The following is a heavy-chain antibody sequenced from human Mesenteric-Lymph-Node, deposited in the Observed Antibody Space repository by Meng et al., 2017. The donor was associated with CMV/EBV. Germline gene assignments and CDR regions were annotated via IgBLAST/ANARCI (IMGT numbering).Heavy chain of an antibody. D-gene: IGHD6-6*01. CDR1: GGSISSYY. V-gene: IGHV4-59*01. J-gene: IGHJ4*02. CDR2: IYYSGST. Sequence: SETLSLTCTVSGGSISSYYWSWIRQSPGKGLEWIGYIYYSGSTNYNPSLKSRVTISVDTSKNQFSLKLSSVTAADTAVYYCARIRGSSVVDYWGQGTLVTVSS. CDR3: ARIRGSSVVDY.